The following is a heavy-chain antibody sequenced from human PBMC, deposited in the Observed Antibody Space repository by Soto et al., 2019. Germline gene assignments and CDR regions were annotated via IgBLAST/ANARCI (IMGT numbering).Heavy chain of an antibody. Sequence: QVQLVESGGGVVQPGRSLRLSCAASGFTFSSYAMHWVRQAPGKGLEWVAVISYDGSNKYYADSVKGRFTISRDNSKNTLYLQMNSLRAEDTAVYYCARDRIGMSWADWGQGTLVTVSS. CDR1: GFTFSSYA. D-gene: IGHD2-15*01. V-gene: IGHV3-30-3*01. CDR3: ARDRIGMSWAD. J-gene: IGHJ4*02. CDR2: ISYDGSNK.